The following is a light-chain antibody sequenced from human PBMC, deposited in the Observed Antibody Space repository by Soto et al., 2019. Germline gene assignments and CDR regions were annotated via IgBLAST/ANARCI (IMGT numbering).Light chain of an antibody. Sequence: DIVMTQSPDSLALSLGERATINCKSSQRVLYSSNNNNYLAWYQQKPGQPPKLLIYWASTRESGVPDRFSGSGSVTDFALTISSLQAEDVAVYYCQQYYSTPSFGQGTKVELK. CDR1: QRVLYSSNNNNY. V-gene: IGKV4-1*01. CDR3: QQYYSTPS. J-gene: IGKJ1*01. CDR2: WAS.